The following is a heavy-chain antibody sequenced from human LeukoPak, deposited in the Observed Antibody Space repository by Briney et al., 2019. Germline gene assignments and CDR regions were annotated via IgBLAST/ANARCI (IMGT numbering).Heavy chain of an antibody. Sequence: GESLKTSCKGSGYTFTSYWIGWVRQMPGKGLEWMGIIYPGDSDTRYSPSFQAQVTLSADRSISTAYLQWSTLKASDTAIYYCAAPMVRVLGAFDIWGQGTMVTVSS. J-gene: IGHJ3*02. D-gene: IGHD3-10*01. CDR1: GYTFTSYW. CDR2: IYPGDSDT. V-gene: IGHV5-51*01. CDR3: AAPMVRVLGAFDI.